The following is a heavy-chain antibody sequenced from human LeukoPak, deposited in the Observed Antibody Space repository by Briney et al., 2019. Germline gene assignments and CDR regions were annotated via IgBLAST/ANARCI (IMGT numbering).Heavy chain of an antibody. V-gene: IGHV1-46*01. Sequence: ASVKVSCKASGYTFTSYYMHWVRQAPGQGLEWMGIINPSGGSTSYAQKFQGRVTMTRDMSTSTVYMELSSLRSEDTAVYYCARDLDIVVVPAAYGFDYWGQGTLVTVSS. CDR2: INPSGGST. CDR3: ARDLDIVVVPAAYGFDY. CDR1: GYTFTSYY. J-gene: IGHJ4*02. D-gene: IGHD2-2*03.